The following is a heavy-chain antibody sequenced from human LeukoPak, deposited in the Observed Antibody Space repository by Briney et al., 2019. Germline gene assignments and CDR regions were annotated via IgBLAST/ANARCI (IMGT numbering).Heavy chain of an antibody. CDR2: INLNSGGT. Sequence: ASVKVSCKASGYTFTDYYMHWVRQAPGQGLEWMGWINLNSGGTNYAQKFQGRVTMTRDTSISTAYMELSRLRSDDTAVYYCTRDHCTSINCYEYNYYGMDVWGQGTTVTVSS. CDR1: GYTFTDYY. CDR3: TRDHCTSINCYEYNYYGMDV. D-gene: IGHD2-2*01. V-gene: IGHV1-2*02. J-gene: IGHJ6*02.